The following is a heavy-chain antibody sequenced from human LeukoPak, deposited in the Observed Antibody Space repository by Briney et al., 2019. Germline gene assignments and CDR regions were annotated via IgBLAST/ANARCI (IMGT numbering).Heavy chain of an antibody. CDR2: FDPEDGET. Sequence: ASVKVSCKVSGYTLTELSMHWVRQAPGKGLEWMGGFDPEDGETIYAQKFQGRVTMTEDTSTDTAYMELSSLRSEDTAVYYCAAVRSSGWYDLSDYFDYWGQGTLVTVSS. CDR1: GYTLTELS. D-gene: IGHD6-19*01. CDR3: AAVRSSGWYDLSDYFDY. V-gene: IGHV1-24*01. J-gene: IGHJ4*02.